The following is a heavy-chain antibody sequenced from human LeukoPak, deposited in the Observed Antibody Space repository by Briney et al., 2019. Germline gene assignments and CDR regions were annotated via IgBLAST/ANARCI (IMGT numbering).Heavy chain of an antibody. CDR2: LSGGGGST. Sequence: PGGPLRLSCAASGFTFSSYAMSWVRQAPGKGLDWVSGLSGGGGSTYYADSVKGRFTISRDNSKNTLYLQMNSPRAEDTAIYYCARTGYCSSTSCSAGFDPWGQGTLVTVSS. V-gene: IGHV3-23*01. CDR3: ARTGYCSSTSCSAGFDP. CDR1: GFTFSSYA. D-gene: IGHD2-2*01. J-gene: IGHJ5*02.